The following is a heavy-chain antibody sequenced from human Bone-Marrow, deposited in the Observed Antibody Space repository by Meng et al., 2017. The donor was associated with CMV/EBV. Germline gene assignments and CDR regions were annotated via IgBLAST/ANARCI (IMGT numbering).Heavy chain of an antibody. CDR1: GYTFTSYY. Sequence: ASVKVSCKASGYTFTSYYMHWVRQAPGQGLEWLGIINPGSGSTTYAPKFQGRVSMTGDSSTSTLYMELSSLRSEDTAIYYCARGAEGYSFGEGDFWGQGTLVTVSS. CDR3: ARGAEGYSFGEGDF. V-gene: IGHV1-46*01. D-gene: IGHD5-18*01. J-gene: IGHJ4*02. CDR2: INPGSGST.